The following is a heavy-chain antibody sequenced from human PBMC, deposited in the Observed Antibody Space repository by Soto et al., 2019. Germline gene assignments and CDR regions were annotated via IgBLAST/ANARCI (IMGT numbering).Heavy chain of an antibody. CDR3: AKGSTAMTYFDY. D-gene: IGHD5-18*01. Sequence: PGGSLRLSCAASGFTFSSYGMHWVRQAPGKGLEWVAVISYDGSNKYYVDSVKGRFTISRDNSKNTLYLQMNSLRAEDTAVYYCAKGSTAMTYFDYWGQGT. CDR2: ISYDGSNK. CDR1: GFTFSSYG. V-gene: IGHV3-30*18. J-gene: IGHJ4*02.